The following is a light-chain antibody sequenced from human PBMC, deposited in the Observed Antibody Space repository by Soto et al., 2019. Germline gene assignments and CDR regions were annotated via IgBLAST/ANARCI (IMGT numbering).Light chain of an antibody. CDR2: SND. Sequence: QSVLTQPPSASGTPGQRVTISCSRSSSNIGINVLSWYQQLPGAAPKLLIYSNDQRPSGVPDRFSGSKSGTSASLAISGLQSEDEADYYCAAWDDSLNGYAFGPGTKVTVL. J-gene: IGLJ1*01. V-gene: IGLV1-44*01. CDR1: SSNIGINV. CDR3: AAWDDSLNGYA.